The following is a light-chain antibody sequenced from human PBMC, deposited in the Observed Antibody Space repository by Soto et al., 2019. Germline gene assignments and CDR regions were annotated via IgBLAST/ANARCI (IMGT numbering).Light chain of an antibody. V-gene: IGLV1-40*01. CDR1: SSNIGAGYD. Sequence: QSVLTQPPSVSGAPGQRVTISCTGSSSNIGAGYDVHWYLQLPGTAPKLLVYGDTNRPSGVPDRFSGSKSGTPASLAITGLQAEDEADYYCQSYDSSLSGVIFGGGTKLTVL. J-gene: IGLJ2*01. CDR2: GDT. CDR3: QSYDSSLSGVI.